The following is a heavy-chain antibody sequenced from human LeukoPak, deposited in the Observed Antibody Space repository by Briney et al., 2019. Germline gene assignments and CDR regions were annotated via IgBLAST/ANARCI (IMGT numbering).Heavy chain of an antibody. CDR2: IYHSGST. J-gene: IGHJ4*02. CDR3: ASSIRRRYYFDY. Sequence: TLSLTCAVSGGSFSSGGYSWSWIRQPPGKGLEWIGYIYHSGSTYYNPSLKSRVTISVDRSKNQFSLKLSSVTAAGTAVYYCASSIRRRYYFDYWGQGTLVTVSS. CDR1: GGSFSSGGYS. V-gene: IGHV4-30-2*01. D-gene: IGHD3-16*01.